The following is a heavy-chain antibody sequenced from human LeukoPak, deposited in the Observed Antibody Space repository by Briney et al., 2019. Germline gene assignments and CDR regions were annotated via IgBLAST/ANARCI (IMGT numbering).Heavy chain of an antibody. CDR1: GYTFTNYE. Sequence: ASVMVSCKASGYTFTNYEINWVRQASGQELEWMGWMNPNSGNTGSAQKFQGRVTMTSNTSISTAYMELSSLRSEDTAVYYCARGLRREQQLLRAFDYWGQGTPVTVSS. J-gene: IGHJ4*02. V-gene: IGHV1-8*01. CDR3: ARGLRREQQLLRAFDY. D-gene: IGHD6-13*01. CDR2: MNPNSGNT.